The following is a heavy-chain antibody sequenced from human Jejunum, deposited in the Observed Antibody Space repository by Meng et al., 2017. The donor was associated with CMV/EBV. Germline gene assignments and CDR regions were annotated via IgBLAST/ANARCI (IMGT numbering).Heavy chain of an antibody. CDR1: GGSFSAYT. Sequence: QLQLHEWRAGLLKSTEPLSLTCTLSGGSFSAYTWSWIRQAPGKGLEWIAEIDHLRRTNFNPSLKSRVSISRDTSRDQFSLRLNSVTAADTAVYYCATADEYAIKYWGQGTLVTVSS. V-gene: IGHV4-34*01. J-gene: IGHJ4*02. CDR2: IDHLRRT. CDR3: ATADEYAIKY. D-gene: IGHD5-12*01.